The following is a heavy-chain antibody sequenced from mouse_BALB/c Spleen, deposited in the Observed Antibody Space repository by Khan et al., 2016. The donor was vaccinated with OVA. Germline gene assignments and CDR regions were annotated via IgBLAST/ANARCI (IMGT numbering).Heavy chain of an antibody. CDR3: GTRNSDYDY. J-gene: IGHJ2*01. Sequence: QSQLVQSGPELKKPGETVKISCKASGYSFTNYVMNWVKQAPGKGLKWMGWINTYIGEPIYSDDFKGRFAFSLETSASTAYLQINNLKNEDTATSYCGTRNSDYDYWGQGTTLAVSS. V-gene: IGHV9-3-1*01. D-gene: IGHD6-1*01. CDR2: INTYIGEP. CDR1: GYSFTNYV.